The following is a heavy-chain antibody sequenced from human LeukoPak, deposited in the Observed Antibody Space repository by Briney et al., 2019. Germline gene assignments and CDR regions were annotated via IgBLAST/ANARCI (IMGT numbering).Heavy chain of an antibody. Sequence: SETLSLTCSVSAGSISSYYWSWIRQPAGKGLQWIGRIYTSGSTNYNPSLKSRVTLSVDTSKNQLSLKVSSVTAADTAVYYCARLSRGAVADYWGQGTLVTVSS. CDR1: AGSISSYY. CDR2: IYTSGST. D-gene: IGHD6-19*01. J-gene: IGHJ4*02. V-gene: IGHV4-4*07. CDR3: ARLSRGAVADY.